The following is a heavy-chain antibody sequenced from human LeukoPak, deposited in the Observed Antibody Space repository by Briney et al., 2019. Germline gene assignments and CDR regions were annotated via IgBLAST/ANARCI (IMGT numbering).Heavy chain of an antibody. CDR3: ARVVVISPTYYFDF. V-gene: IGHV3-7*01. J-gene: IGHJ4*02. Sequence: GGSLRLSCAASGFTFSRYWMTWVRQAPGKGLKWVANIRQDGSEIYYVDSVKGRFTISRDNAKNSLYPQMNSLSAEDTAVYYCARVVVISPTYYFDFWGQGALVTVPS. CDR2: IRQDGSEI. CDR1: GFTFSRYW. D-gene: IGHD3-22*01.